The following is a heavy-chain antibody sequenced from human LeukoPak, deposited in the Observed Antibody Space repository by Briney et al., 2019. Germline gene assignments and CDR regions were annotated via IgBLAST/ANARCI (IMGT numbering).Heavy chain of an antibody. Sequence: GGSLRLSCAGSPFAFGGYWIHWVRQLPGKGLAWVSRIDSAGGRIQWADSVKGRFTISRDNAKNTVYLQMNSLRPEDSAVYYCVADRGNWSGGDFWGRGTLVIVSS. CDR3: VADRGNWSGGDF. D-gene: IGHD3-10*01. CDR2: IDSAGGRI. J-gene: IGHJ4*02. V-gene: IGHV3-74*01. CDR1: PFAFGGYW.